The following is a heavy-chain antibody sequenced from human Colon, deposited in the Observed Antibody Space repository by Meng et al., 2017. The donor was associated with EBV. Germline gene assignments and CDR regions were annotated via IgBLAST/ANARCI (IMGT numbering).Heavy chain of an antibody. J-gene: IGHJ5*02. CDR3: STVSVVVLGTNRPWP. V-gene: IGHV3-15*01. Sequence: EVQVWGMWGGLVKPGGSLGLSCAASGVIFTDAWMTWVRQAPGRGLEWIGRIRSKSDGETTDYAAPVRGRFTISRDDSKNTLYLQMNSLKTEDTAVYYCSTVSVVVLGTNRPWPWGQGTLVTVSS. CDR1: GVIFTDAW. CDR2: IRSKSDGETT. D-gene: IGHD2-21*01.